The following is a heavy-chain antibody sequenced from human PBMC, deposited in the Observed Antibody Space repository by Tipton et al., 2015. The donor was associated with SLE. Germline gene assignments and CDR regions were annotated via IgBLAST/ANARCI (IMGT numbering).Heavy chain of an antibody. CDR3: ARDGGPAAIAPYYYYMDV. D-gene: IGHD2-2*02. Sequence: SLRLSCAASGFTFSSYAMSWVRQAPGKGLEWVSAISGSGGSTYYADSVKGRFTISRDNSKNTLYLQMNSLRAEDTAVYYCARDGGPAAIAPYYYYMDVWGKGTTVTVSS. V-gene: IGHV3-23*01. J-gene: IGHJ6*03. CDR2: ISGSGGST. CDR1: GFTFSSYA.